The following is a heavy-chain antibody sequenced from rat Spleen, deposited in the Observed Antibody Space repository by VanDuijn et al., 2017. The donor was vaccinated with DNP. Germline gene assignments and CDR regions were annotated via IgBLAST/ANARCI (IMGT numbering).Heavy chain of an antibody. CDR1: GFTFNNYW. J-gene: IGHJ2*01. Sequence: EVQLVESGGDLVQPGRSLKLSCVASGFTFNNYWMTWIRQVPGKGLEWVASITSGGGTTYYPDSVKGRFTISRDNAKNTLYLQMNSLRSEDTATYYCARDLEHYWGQGVMVTVSS. CDR2: ITSGGGTT. V-gene: IGHV5-31*01. CDR3: ARDLEHY.